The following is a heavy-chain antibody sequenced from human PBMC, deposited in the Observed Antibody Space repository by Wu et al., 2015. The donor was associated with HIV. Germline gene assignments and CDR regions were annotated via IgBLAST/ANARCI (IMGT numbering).Heavy chain of an antibody. Sequence: QVQLVQSGAEVKKPGSSVKVSCKASGGTFSSYAISWVRQAPGQGLEWMGGIIPIFGTANYAQIFQGRVTITADEFTTTAYMELTYLRSDDTAVYYCARDMTYYYDNSGYYRLDYWGQGTLVIVSS. CDR1: GGTFSSYA. J-gene: IGHJ4*02. CDR3: ARDMTYYYDNSGYYRLDY. V-gene: IGHV1-69*12. D-gene: IGHD3-22*01. CDR2: IIPIFGTA.